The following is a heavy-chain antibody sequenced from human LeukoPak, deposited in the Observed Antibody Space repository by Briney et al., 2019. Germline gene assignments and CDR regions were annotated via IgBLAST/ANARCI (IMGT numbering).Heavy chain of an antibody. CDR3: ARAPSDELFDY. CDR2: IFYTGST. J-gene: IGHJ4*01. CDR1: GGSISRYY. Sequence: PLETLSLTCSVSGGSISRYYWGWIRQPPGKGLDYIGYIFYTGSTNYNPSLKSRVTISLDTSKNQFSLKLNSVTAADTAVYYCARAPSDELFDYWGHGILVTVSS. V-gene: IGHV4-59*01. D-gene: IGHD1-26*01.